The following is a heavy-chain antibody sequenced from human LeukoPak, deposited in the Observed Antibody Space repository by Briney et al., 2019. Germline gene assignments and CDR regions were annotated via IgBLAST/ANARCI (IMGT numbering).Heavy chain of an antibody. D-gene: IGHD6-13*01. V-gene: IGHV1-18*01. CDR1: GYTFTSYG. CDR3: ARTASIAAAGTFDY. J-gene: IGHJ4*02. CDR2: ISAYSGNT. Sequence: ASVKVSCKASGYTFTSYGISWVRQAPGQGLEWMGWISAYSGNTNYAQKLQGRVTMTTDTSTSTAYMELRSLRSDDTAVYYCARTASIAAAGTFDYWGQGTLVTVSS.